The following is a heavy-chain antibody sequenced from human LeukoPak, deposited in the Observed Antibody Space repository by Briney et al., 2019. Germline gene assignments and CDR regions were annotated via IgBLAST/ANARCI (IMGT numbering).Heavy chain of an antibody. CDR1: GGSISSGSYY. CDR3: ASHTAGTHWAGDAFDI. CDR2: IYTSGST. D-gene: IGHD6-19*01. Sequence: PSQTLSLTCTVSGGSISSGSYYWSWIRQPAGKGLEWIGRIYTSGSTNYNPSLKSRVTISVDTSKNQFSLKLSSVTAADTAVYYCASHTAGTHWAGDAFDIWGQGTMVTVSS. V-gene: IGHV4-61*02. J-gene: IGHJ3*02.